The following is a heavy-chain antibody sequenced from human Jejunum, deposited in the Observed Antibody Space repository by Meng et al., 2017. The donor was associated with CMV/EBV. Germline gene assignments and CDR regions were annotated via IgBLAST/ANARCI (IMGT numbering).Heavy chain of an antibody. CDR2: IYPGDSDT. D-gene: IGHD2-2*01. CDR3: ARHLSEGYCNSTSCSYSYFYGMDV. Sequence: GWVRPMPGKGLEWMGIIYPGDSDTRYSPSFQGQVTISADKSISTAYLQMNSLRAEDTAVYFCARHLSEGYCNSTSCSYSYFYGMDVWGQGTTVTISS. V-gene: IGHV5-51*01. J-gene: IGHJ6*02.